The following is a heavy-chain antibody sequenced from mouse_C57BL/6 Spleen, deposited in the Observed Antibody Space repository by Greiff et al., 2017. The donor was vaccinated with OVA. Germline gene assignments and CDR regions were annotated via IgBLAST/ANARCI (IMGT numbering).Heavy chain of an antibody. CDR2: IDPSDSYT. J-gene: IGHJ4*01. CDR3: AGGLRRDYYAMDY. Sequence: QVQLQQPGAELVRPGPSVKLSCKASGYTFTSYWMHWVKQRPGQGLEWIGVIDPSDSYTNYNQKFKGKATLTVDTSSSTAYMQLSSLTSEDSAVYYCAGGLRRDYYAMDYWGQGTSVTVSS. V-gene: IGHV1-59*01. CDR1: GYTFTSYW. D-gene: IGHD2-4*01.